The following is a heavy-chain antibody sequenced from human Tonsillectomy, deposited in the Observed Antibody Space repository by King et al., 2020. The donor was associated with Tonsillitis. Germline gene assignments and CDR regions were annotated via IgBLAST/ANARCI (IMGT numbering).Heavy chain of an antibody. J-gene: IGHJ4*02. CDR3: AKDWGSGRICFDF. CDR1: GFTFRNYA. V-gene: IGHV3-23*04. CDR2: ISGSGSTS. D-gene: IGHD3-16*01. Sequence: VQLVESGGGLVQPGGSLRLSCTASGFTFRNYAMTWVRLAPGRGLEWVSSISGSGSTSYYADSVKGRFIISRDNSMNTLFLQMNSLRAADTALYSCAKDWGSGRICFDFWGLGTLVTVSA.